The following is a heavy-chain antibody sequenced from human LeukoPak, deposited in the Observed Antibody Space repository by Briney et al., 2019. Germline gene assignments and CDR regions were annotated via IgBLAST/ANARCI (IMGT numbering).Heavy chain of an antibody. Sequence: SETLSLTCTVSGGSISSYYWSWIRQPPGKGLEWIGYIYYSGSTNYNPPLKSRVTISVDTSKSQFSLKVRYVTAADTAVYYCARGLNDSWTGENYWGQGTLVTVSS. V-gene: IGHV4-59*12. J-gene: IGHJ4*02. CDR2: IYYSGST. D-gene: IGHD3-3*01. CDR1: GGSISSYY. CDR3: ARGLNDSWTGENY.